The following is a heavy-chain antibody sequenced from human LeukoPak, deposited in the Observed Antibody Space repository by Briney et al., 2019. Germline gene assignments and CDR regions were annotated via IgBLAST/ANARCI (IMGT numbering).Heavy chain of an antibody. Sequence: PGGSLRLSCAASGFTFSSYEMNWVRQAPGKGLEWVAVISYDGSNKYYADSVKGRFTISRDNSKNTLDLQMNSLRAEDTAVYYCAKDSYGMDVWGQGTTVTVSS. V-gene: IGHV3-30*18. CDR3: AKDSYGMDV. J-gene: IGHJ6*02. CDR2: ISYDGSNK. CDR1: GFTFSSYE.